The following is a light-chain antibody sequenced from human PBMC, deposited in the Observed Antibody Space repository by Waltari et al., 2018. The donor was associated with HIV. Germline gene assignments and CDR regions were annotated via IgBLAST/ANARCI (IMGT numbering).Light chain of an antibody. CDR2: YVT. V-gene: IGLV2-14*03. CDR1: SNDIFNYNS. CDR3: SSYTNNNTLI. Sequence: QSALTQPATVSGSPGQSITISCTGASNDIFNYNSVPCYQQHPAKTPKPIIYYVTSRPSGVSNRFPASKSGNPASLTISGLQADDEADYYCSSYTNNNTLIFGGGTKLTVL. J-gene: IGLJ2*01.